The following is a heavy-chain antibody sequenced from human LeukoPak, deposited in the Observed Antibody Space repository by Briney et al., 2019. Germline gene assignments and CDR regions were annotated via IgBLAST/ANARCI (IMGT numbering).Heavy chain of an antibody. CDR3: AELGITMIGGV. D-gene: IGHD3-10*02. Sequence: GGSLRLSCAASGFTFSIYGMSWVRQAPGKGLEWVSSIIGSGGRTHYADSVKGRFTISRDNSKNTLYLQMNSLRAEDTAVYYCAELGITMIGGVWGKGTTVTISS. CDR2: IIGSGGRT. V-gene: IGHV3-23*01. CDR1: GFTFSIYG. J-gene: IGHJ6*04.